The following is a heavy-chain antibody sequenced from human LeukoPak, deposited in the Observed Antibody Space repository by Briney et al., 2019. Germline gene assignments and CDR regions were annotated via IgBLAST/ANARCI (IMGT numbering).Heavy chain of an antibody. J-gene: IGHJ4*02. D-gene: IGHD3-22*01. CDR2: ISYDGSNK. CDR3: ARGLPYYDSSGYYPHFDY. CDR1: GFTFSSYG. V-gene: IGHV3-30*03. Sequence: GGSLRLSCAASGFTFSSYGMHWVRQAPGKGLEWVAVISYDGSNKYYADSVKGRFTISRDTSKSTLYLQMNSLRAEDTAVYYCARGLPYYDSSGYYPHFDYWGQGTLVTVSS.